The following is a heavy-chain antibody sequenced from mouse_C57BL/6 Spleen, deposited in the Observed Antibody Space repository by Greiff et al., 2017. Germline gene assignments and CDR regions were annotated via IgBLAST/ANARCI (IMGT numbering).Heavy chain of an antibody. CDR2: ISYDGSN. CDR1: GYSITSGYY. D-gene: IGHD2-5*01. Sequence: EVQLQQSGPGLVKPSQSLSLTCSVTGYSITSGYYWNWIRQFPGNKLEWMGYISYDGSNNYNPSLKNRISITRDTSKNQFFLKLNSVTTEDTATDYCARDHLYSNYAMDYWGQGTSVTVSS. CDR3: ARDHLYSNYAMDY. V-gene: IGHV3-6*01. J-gene: IGHJ4*01.